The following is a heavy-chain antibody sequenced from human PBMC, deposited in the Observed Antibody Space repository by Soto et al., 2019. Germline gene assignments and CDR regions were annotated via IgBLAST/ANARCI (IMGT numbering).Heavy chain of an antibody. CDR2: IIPIFGTA. V-gene: IGHV1-69*13. D-gene: IGHD3-3*01. J-gene: IGHJ4*02. Sequence: SVKVSCKASGGTFSSYAISWVRQAPGQGLEWMGGIIPIFGTANYAQKFQGRVTITADESTSTAYMELSSLRSGDTAVYYCARGTGLGNYDFWSGYYPRYYFDYWGQGTLVTVSS. CDR3: ARGTGLGNYDFWSGYYPRYYFDY. CDR1: GGTFSSYA.